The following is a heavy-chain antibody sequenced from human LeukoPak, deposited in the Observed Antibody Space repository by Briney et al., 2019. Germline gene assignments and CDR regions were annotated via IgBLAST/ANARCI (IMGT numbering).Heavy chain of an antibody. Sequence: ASVKVSCKASGYTFTSYGISWVRQAPGQGLEWMGWISAYNGNTNYAQKFQDRVTMTTDTPTSTAYMELRSLRSDDTAVYYCARDFVDTVMVVDYWGLGTMVTVSS. D-gene: IGHD5-18*01. CDR1: GYTFTSYG. J-gene: IGHJ3*01. CDR3: ARDFVDTVMVVDY. CDR2: ISAYNGNT. V-gene: IGHV1-18*01.